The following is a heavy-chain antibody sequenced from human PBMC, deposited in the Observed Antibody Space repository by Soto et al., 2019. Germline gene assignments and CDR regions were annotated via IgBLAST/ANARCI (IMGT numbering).Heavy chain of an antibody. Sequence: ASVKVSCKASGGTFSSYAISWVRQAPGQGLEWVGGIIPIFGTANYAQKFQGRVTITADESTSTAYMELSSLRSEDTAVYYCARGRSTVTFPFDYWGQGTLVTVSS. D-gene: IGHD4-4*01. CDR3: ARGRSTVTFPFDY. CDR1: GGTFSSYA. CDR2: IIPIFGTA. J-gene: IGHJ4*02. V-gene: IGHV1-69*13.